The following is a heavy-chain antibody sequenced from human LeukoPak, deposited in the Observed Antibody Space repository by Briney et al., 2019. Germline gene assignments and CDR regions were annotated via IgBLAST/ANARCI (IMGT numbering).Heavy chain of an antibody. J-gene: IGHJ4*02. CDR3: VKVDYVGGGHYFDN. D-gene: IGHD3-16*01. CDR1: GFTFNNYA. Sequence: PGGSLRLSCAASGFTFNNYAMHWVRQAPGRGLEWVGRIRKKTNSYSTEFAASVKGRFSLSRDDSKNSLYLQMDSLRIEDTAVYYCVKVDYVGGGHYFDNWGQGTLVTVSS. V-gene: IGHV3-72*01. CDR2: IRKKTNSYST.